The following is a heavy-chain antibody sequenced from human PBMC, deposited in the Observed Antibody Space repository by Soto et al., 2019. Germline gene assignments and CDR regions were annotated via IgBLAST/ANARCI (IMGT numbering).Heavy chain of an antibody. D-gene: IGHD3-10*01. Sequence: GGSLRLSCAASGFSLRSYAVTWVRQVPGKGLEWVSVISGTAESVYYADSVKGRFTISRDNSRNTVYLKMNFLRAEDTALYYCAKLTMIRGNALDLWGQGTMVTV. CDR1: GFSLRSYA. V-gene: IGHV3-23*01. CDR2: ISGTAESV. J-gene: IGHJ3*01. CDR3: AKLTMIRGNALDL.